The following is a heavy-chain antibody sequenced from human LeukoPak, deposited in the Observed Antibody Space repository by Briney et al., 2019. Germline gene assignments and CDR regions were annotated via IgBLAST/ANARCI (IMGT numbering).Heavy chain of an antibody. Sequence: ASVKVSCKASGYRFTAYYMHWVRQAPGKGLEWMGWINPNSGGTHYAQKFLGRVTMTRDTSISTAYMELSRLTSDDTALYYCATLYGDYVTSDYWGQGTLVTVSS. CDR3: ATLYGDYVTSDY. CDR2: INPNSGGT. V-gene: IGHV1-2*02. J-gene: IGHJ4*02. CDR1: GYRFTAYY. D-gene: IGHD4-17*01.